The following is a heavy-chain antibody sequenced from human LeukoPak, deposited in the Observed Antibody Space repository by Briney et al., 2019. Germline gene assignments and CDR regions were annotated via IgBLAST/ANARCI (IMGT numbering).Heavy chain of an antibody. D-gene: IGHD1-26*01. CDR2: IYYSGST. V-gene: IGHV4-30-4*08. J-gene: IGHJ5*02. CDR3: ARAQKAVGATNWFDP. Sequence: SETLSLTCTVSGGSISSGDYYWSWIRQPPGKGLEWIGYIYYSGSTYYNPSLKSRVTISVDTSKNQFSLKLSSVTAADTAVYYCARAQKAVGATNWFDPWGQGTLVTVSS. CDR1: GGSISSGDYY.